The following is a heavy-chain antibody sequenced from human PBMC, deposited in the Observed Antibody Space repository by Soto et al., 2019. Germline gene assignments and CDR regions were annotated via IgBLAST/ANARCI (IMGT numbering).Heavy chain of an antibody. J-gene: IGHJ4*02. D-gene: IGHD2-15*01. CDR3: AKDHDLHSGGWPTVTDY. V-gene: IGHV3-23*01. CDR1: GFTFSSYA. CDR2: ISSSSGST. Sequence: GGSLRLSCAASGFTFSSYAMSWVRQAPGKGLEWVSGISSSSGSTYYADSVKGRFTISRDNSKNTLYLQMNSLRAEDTAVYYCAKDHDLHSGGWPTVTDYWGPGTLVTVSS.